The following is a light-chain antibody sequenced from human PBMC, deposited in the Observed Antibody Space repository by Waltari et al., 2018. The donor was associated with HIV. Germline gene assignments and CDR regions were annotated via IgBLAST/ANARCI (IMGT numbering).Light chain of an antibody. Sequence: QPVLTQPPPASASLAPSVTPTSTLSSAYSKYNANWYPPKPGKGPRFVMRVGTGGIVGSKGDGIPDRFSVLGSGLNRYLTIKNIQEEDESDYHCGADHGSGSNFVLVFGGGTKLTVL. V-gene: IGLV9-49*01. CDR1: SAYSKYN. CDR2: VGTGGIVG. CDR3: GADHGSGSNFVLV. J-gene: IGLJ2*01.